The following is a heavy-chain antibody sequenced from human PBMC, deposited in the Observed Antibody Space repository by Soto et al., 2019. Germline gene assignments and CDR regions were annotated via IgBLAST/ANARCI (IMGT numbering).Heavy chain of an antibody. D-gene: IGHD6-6*01. CDR3: AKGVSSSTKDYYYYMDV. CDR1: GFTFDDYA. V-gene: IGHV3-9*01. Sequence: EVQLVESGGGLVQPGRSLRLSCAASGFTFDDYAMHWVRQAPGKGLEWVSGISWNSGSIGYADSVKGRFTISRDNAKNSLYLQMNSLRAEDTALYYCAKGVSSSTKDYYYYMDVWGKGTTVTVSS. CDR2: ISWNSGSI. J-gene: IGHJ6*03.